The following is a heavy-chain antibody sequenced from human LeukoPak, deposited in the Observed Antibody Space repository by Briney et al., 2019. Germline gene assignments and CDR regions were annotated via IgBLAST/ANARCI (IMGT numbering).Heavy chain of an antibody. CDR3: ARDRLQLGPYY. CDR2: ISPYNDDT. Sequence: ASVKVSCKASGYTFTSYGINWVRQAPGQGLEWTGWISPYNDDTNYAQKFQGRVTMTTDTSTTTAYMELRSLRSDDTAVYYCARDRLQLGPYYWGQGTLVTVSS. D-gene: IGHD1-1*01. J-gene: IGHJ4*02. V-gene: IGHV1-18*01. CDR1: GYTFTSYG.